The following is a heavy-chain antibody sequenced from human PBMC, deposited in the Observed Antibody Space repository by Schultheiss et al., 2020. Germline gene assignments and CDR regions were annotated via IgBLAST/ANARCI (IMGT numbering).Heavy chain of an antibody. CDR1: GYSFTSYW. CDR3: ARGQDCSSTSCFLYYYYGLEA. Sequence: GESLKISCKGSGYSFTSYWIGWVRQMPGKGLEWMGIIYPGDSDTRYSPSFQGQVTISADKSISTAYLQWSSLKASDTAMYYCARGQDCSSTSCFLYYYYGLEAGGEG. CDR2: IYPGDSDT. V-gene: IGHV5-51*01. J-gene: IGHJ6*02. D-gene: IGHD2-2*01.